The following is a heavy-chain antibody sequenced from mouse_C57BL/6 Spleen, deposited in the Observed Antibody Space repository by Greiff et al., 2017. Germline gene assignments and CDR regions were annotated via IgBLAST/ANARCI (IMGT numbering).Heavy chain of an antibody. Sequence: QVQLQQPGAELVRPGTSVKLSCKASGYTFTSYWMHWVKQRPGQGLEWIGVIDPSDSYTNYNQKFKGKATLTVDTSSSTAYMQLSSLTSEDSAVYYCARDDDERAAWFACWGQGTLVAVSA. V-gene: IGHV1-59*01. CDR2: IDPSDSYT. D-gene: IGHD2-4*01. J-gene: IGHJ3*01. CDR3: ARDDDERAAWFAC. CDR1: GYTFTSYW.